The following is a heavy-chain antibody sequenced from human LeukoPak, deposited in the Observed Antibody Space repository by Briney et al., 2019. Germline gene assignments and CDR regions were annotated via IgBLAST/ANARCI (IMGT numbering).Heavy chain of an antibody. Sequence: PGRSLRLSCAASGFTFSSYAMHWVRQAPGKGLEWVANIKQDGSEKYYVDSVKGRFTISRDNAKNSLYLQMNSLRAEDTAVYYCARRYFDLWGRGTLVTVSS. J-gene: IGHJ2*01. V-gene: IGHV3-7*01. CDR1: GFTFSSYA. CDR3: ARRYFDL. CDR2: IKQDGSEK.